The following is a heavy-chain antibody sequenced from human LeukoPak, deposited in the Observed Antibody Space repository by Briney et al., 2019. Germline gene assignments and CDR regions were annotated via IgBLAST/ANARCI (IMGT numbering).Heavy chain of an antibody. Sequence: SETLSLTCTVSGGSISSGGYYWSWIRQPPGKGLEWIGYIYYSGSTYYNPSLKSRVTISVDTSKNQFSLKLSSVTAADTAVYYCARDLGGAAAGTFDYWGQGTLVTVSS. CDR3: ARDLGGAAAGTFDY. CDR1: GGSISSGGYY. D-gene: IGHD6-13*01. V-gene: IGHV4-30-4*08. CDR2: IYYSGST. J-gene: IGHJ4*02.